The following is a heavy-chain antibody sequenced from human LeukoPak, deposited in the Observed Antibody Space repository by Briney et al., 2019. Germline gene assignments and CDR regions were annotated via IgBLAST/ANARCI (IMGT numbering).Heavy chain of an antibody. D-gene: IGHD5-12*01. Sequence: PGGSLRLSCAASGFTFSNYWMHWVRQAPGKGLVWVSCINGDGSMPTYADSVKGRFTISRDNSKNTLYLQMNSLRAEDTAVYYCARDLIGGGYRRYFQRWGQGTLVTVSS. V-gene: IGHV3-74*01. CDR2: INGDGSMP. CDR3: ARDLIGGGYRRYFQR. J-gene: IGHJ1*01. CDR1: GFTFSNYW.